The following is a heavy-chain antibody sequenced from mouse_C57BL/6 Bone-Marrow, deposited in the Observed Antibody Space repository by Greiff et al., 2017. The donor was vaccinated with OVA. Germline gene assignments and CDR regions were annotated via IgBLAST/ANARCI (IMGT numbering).Heavy chain of an antibody. J-gene: IGHJ3*01. CDR1: GYTFTDYH. D-gene: IGHD2-2*01. CDR3: ARLWDGYADWFAY. Sequence: VQLQQSGPELVKPGASVKMSCKASGYTFTDYHMNWVKQSHGKSLEWIGVINPYNGGTSYNQKFKGKATLTVDKSSSTAYLELNSLTSEDSAVYYCARLWDGYADWFAYWGQGTLVTVSA. V-gene: IGHV1-19*01. CDR2: INPYNGGT.